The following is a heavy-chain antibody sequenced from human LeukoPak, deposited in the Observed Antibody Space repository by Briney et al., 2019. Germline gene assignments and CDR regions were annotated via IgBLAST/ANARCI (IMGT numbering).Heavy chain of an antibody. CDR1: GGSISSSSYY. J-gene: IGHJ6*02. D-gene: IGHD3-22*01. CDR3: ARLRHDSSGYPGYYYYGMDV. Sequence: SETLSLTCTVSGGSISSSSYYWSWIRQPPGKGLEWIGYIYYSGSTNYNPSLKSRVTISVDTSKNQFSLKLSSVTAADTAVYYCARLRHDSSGYPGYYYYGMDVWGQGTTVTVSS. CDR2: IYYSGST. V-gene: IGHV4-61*01.